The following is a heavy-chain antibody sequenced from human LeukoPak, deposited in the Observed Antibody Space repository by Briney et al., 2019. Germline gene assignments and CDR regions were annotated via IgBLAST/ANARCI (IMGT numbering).Heavy chain of an antibody. CDR1: GYTFTSYG. CDR2: ISAYNGNT. J-gene: IGHJ6*03. D-gene: IGHD3-22*01. V-gene: IGHV1-18*01. Sequence: GASVKVSCKASGYTFTSYGISWVRQAPGQGLEWMGWISAYNGNTNYAQKLQGRVTMTTDTSTSTAYMELRSLRSDDTAVYYCARAGRYYYDSSGYLSYYYYYMDVWGKGTTVTVSS. CDR3: ARAGRYYYDSSGYLSYYYYYMDV.